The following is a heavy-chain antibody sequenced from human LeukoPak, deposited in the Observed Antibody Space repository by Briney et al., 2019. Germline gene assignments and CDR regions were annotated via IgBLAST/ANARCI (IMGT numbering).Heavy chain of an antibody. V-gene: IGHV1-69*13. CDR1: GGTFSSYA. D-gene: IGHD2-15*01. Sequence: ASVKVSCKASGGTFSSYAIGWVRQAPGQGLEWMGGIIPIFGTANYAQKFQGRVTITADESTSTAYMELSSLRSEDTAVYYCATDCSGGSCYRRRTGWFDPWGQGTLVTVSS. CDR3: ATDCSGGSCYRRRTGWFDP. J-gene: IGHJ5*02. CDR2: IIPIFGTA.